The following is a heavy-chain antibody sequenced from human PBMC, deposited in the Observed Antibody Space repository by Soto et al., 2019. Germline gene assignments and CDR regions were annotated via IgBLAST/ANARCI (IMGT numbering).Heavy chain of an antibody. D-gene: IGHD3-3*01. V-gene: IGHV4-34*01. CDR1: GGSFSGYY. J-gene: IGHJ6*03. Sequence: QVQLQQWGAGLLKSSETLSLTCAVYGGSFSGYYWSWIRQPPGKGLEWIGEINHSGSTNYNPSLKSRVTISVDTSKNQFSLKLSSVTAADTAVYYCARGKRTIFGVLGYYYYMDVWGKGTTVTVSS. CDR3: ARGKRTIFGVLGYYYYMDV. CDR2: INHSGST.